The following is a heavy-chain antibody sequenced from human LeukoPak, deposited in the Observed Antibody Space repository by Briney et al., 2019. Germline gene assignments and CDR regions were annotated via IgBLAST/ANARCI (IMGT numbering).Heavy chain of an antibody. CDR1: GYTFTNYD. Sequence: EASVTVSCKASGYTFTNYDVTWVRQAPGQGLEWMGWISAYNDNTNFAQKLQGRVTMTTDTSTSTAYMELRSLRSDDTAVYDCARSDVMDVWGQGTTVTVSS. CDR2: ISAYNDNT. CDR3: ARSDVMDV. V-gene: IGHV1-18*01. J-gene: IGHJ6*02.